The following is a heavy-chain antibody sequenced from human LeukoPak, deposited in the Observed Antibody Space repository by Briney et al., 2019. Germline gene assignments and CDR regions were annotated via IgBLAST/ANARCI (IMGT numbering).Heavy chain of an antibody. CDR3: ANSGDTPVVTMGVWFDP. V-gene: IGHV3-30*18. Sequence: PGRSLRLSCAASGFTFSGYGMHWVRQAPGKGLEWVAVISYDGSNKYYADSVKGRFTISRDNSKNTLYLQMNSLRAEDTAVYYCANSGDTPVVTMGVWFDPWGQGTLVTVSS. D-gene: IGHD4-23*01. CDR1: GFTFSGYG. J-gene: IGHJ5*02. CDR2: ISYDGSNK.